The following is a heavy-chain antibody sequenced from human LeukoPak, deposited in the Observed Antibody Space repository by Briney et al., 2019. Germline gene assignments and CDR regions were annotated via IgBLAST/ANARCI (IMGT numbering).Heavy chain of an antibody. D-gene: IGHD3-22*01. V-gene: IGHV1-18*01. J-gene: IGHJ5*02. CDR3: ARKTYYYDSSDQGRFDP. CDR2: ISAYNGNT. Sequence: GASVKVSCKASGYTFTSYVISWVRQAPGQGLEWMGWISAYNGNTNYAQKLQGRVTMTTDTSTSTAYMELRSLRSDDTAVYYCARKTYYYDSSDQGRFDPWGQGTLVTVSS. CDR1: GYTFTSYV.